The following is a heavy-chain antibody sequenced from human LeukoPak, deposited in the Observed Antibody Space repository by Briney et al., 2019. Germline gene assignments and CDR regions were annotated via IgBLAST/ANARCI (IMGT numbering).Heavy chain of an antibody. V-gene: IGHV3-74*01. Sequence: GGSLRLSCAASGFTFSSYWMHWVRQAPGKGLVWVSRINSDGSSTSYADSVKGRFTISRDNTKNTLYLQMNSLRAEDTAVYYCARVRAGGSQTEFDYCGQGNLVTVSS. CDR1: GFTFSSYW. CDR3: ARVRAGGSQTEFDY. J-gene: IGHJ4*02. CDR2: INSDGSST. D-gene: IGHD6-13*01.